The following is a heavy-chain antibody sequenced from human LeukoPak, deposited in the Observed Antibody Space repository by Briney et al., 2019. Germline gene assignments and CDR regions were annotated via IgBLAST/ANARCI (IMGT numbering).Heavy chain of an antibody. V-gene: IGHV3-48*01. D-gene: IGHD4-17*01. J-gene: IGHJ4*02. CDR3: ASFGVDYGDLVPIDY. CDR1: GFTFSSYS. Sequence: PGGSLRLSCAASGFTFSSYSMNWVRQAPGKGLEWVPYISSSSSTIYYADSVKGRFTISRDNAKNSLYLQMNSLRAEDTAVYYCASFGVDYGDLVPIDYWGQGTLVTVSS. CDR2: ISSSSSTI.